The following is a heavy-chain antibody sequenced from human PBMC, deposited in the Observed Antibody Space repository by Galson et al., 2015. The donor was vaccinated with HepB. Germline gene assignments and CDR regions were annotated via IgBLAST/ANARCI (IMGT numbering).Heavy chain of an antibody. CDR1: GYRFISYG. J-gene: IGHJ5*02. V-gene: IGHV1-18*01. Sequence: SVKVSCKASGYRFISYGISWVRQAPGQGLEWTGWISGYNGDTNYARQLQGRVTMTTDTSTSTAYMELRSLRSDDTAVYYCARGALVVVVDATQNNWFDPWGQGTLVTVSS. D-gene: IGHD2-15*01. CDR2: ISGYNGDT. CDR3: ARGALVVVVDATQNNWFDP.